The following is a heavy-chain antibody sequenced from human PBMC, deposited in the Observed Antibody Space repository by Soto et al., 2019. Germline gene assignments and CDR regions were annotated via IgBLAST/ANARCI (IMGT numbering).Heavy chain of an antibody. J-gene: IGHJ4*02. V-gene: IGHV4-4*07. D-gene: IGHD3-9*01. CDR2: IYSNGET. CDR3: ARASQCKLYFDCFAWLDY. Sequence: QVQLQESGPGLVRPSETLSLTCTVSSDSISGHYWTWIRQTAGKGLEWIWRIYSNGETNYNPSLTGRVFMSFATSKNQFSLKLTSVTAAATAVYCCARASQCKLYFDCFAWLDYWGQGTLVTVSS. CDR1: SDSISGHY.